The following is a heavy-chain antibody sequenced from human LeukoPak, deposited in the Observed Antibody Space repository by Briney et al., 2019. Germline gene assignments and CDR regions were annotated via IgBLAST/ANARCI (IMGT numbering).Heavy chain of an antibody. CDR1: GFTFSNYA. CDR3: AKAYYDFWSGYSIMGGPFDY. D-gene: IGHD3-3*01. CDR2: ISGSGGST. V-gene: IGHV3-23*01. Sequence: PGGSLRLSCAVSGFTFSNYAMSWVRQAPGKGLEWVSTISGSGGSTFYADSVKGRFTISRDNSKNTLYLRMNSLRAEDTAVYYCAKAYYDFWSGYSIMGGPFDYWGQGTLVTVSS. J-gene: IGHJ4*02.